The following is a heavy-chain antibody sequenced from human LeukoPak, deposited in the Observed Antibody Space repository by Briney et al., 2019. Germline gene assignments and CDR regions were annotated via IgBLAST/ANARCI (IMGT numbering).Heavy chain of an antibody. J-gene: IGHJ5*02. CDR1: GYSFTSSW. V-gene: IGHV5-10-1*01. CDR2: IDPSDSYT. D-gene: IGHD3-10*01. Sequence: GESLKISCKGSGYSFTSSWISWVRQMPGKGLEWMGRIDPSDSYTNYSPSIQGHVTISADKSISTAYLQWSSLKASDTAIYYCARHGSGSYAWFDPWGQGTLVTVSS. CDR3: ARHGSGSYAWFDP.